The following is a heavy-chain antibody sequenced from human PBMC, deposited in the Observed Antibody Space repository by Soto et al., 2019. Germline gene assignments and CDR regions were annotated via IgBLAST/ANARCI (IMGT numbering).Heavy chain of an antibody. D-gene: IGHD4-17*01. CDR3: ARSGGDYVGGNYFDY. J-gene: IGHJ4*02. CDR2: ISSSSSYI. V-gene: IGHV3-21*01. CDR1: GFTFITYS. Sequence: GGSLRLSCAASGFTFITYSMSSVRQAPGKGLEWVSSISSSSSYIYYADSVKGRFTISRDNAKNSLYLQMNSLRAEDTAVYYCARSGGDYVGGNYFDYWGQGTLVTVSS.